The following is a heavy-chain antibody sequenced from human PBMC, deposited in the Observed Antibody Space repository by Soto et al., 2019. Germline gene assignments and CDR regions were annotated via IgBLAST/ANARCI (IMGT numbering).Heavy chain of an antibody. CDR2: INPNSGGT. V-gene: IGHV1-2*04. D-gene: IGHD3-22*01. CDR1: GYTFTGYY. CDR3: ARDIKLYYDSSGYYYNWFDP. J-gene: IGHJ5*02. Sequence: ASVKVSCKASGYTFTGYYMHWVRQAPGQGLEWMGWINPNSGGTNYAQKFQGWVTMTRDTSISTAYMELSRLRSDDTAVYYCARDIKLYYDSSGYYYNWFDPWGQGTLVTVSS.